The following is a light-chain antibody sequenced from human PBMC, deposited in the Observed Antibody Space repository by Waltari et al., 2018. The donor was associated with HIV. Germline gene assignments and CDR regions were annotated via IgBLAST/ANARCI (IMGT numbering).Light chain of an antibody. CDR2: GVN. V-gene: IGLV2-8*01. Sequence: QSALTQPPSASGSPGQSVTFSCPGTSSDVGAYNFVSWYQQPPGQAPKLIIYGVNQRPSGVPDRFSGSKSGNTASLTVSGLQADDEADYYCSSYAGPNHLLFGGGTRLTVL. CDR3: SSYAGPNHLL. CDR1: SSDVGAYNF. J-gene: IGLJ2*01.